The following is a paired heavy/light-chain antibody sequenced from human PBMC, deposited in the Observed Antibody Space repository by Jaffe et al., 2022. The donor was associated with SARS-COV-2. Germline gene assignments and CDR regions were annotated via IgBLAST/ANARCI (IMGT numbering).Heavy chain of an antibody. D-gene: IGHD3-16*01. CDR3: ARHLGVEGAQWSVFDI. J-gene: IGHJ3*02. CDR2: IYYTGNT. Sequence: QLQLQESGPGLVKPSETLSLTCTVSGASISSRSYYWGWIRQPPGMGLEWIATIYYTGNTYYNPSLKSRVTISADPSQNQFSLKMRAVTAADTAAYYCARHLGVEGAQWSVFDIWGQGTVVSVST. V-gene: IGHV4-39*01. CDR1: GASISSRSYY.
Light chain of an antibody. CDR1: SSDVGGYNY. CDR2: EVN. V-gene: IGLV2-8*01. Sequence: QSALTQPPSASGSPGQSVTISCTGTSSDVGGYNYVSWYQQHPGKAPKLMIYEVNKRPSGVPDRFSGSKSDNTASLTVSGLQAEDEADYYCSSYVRSNKLIFGGGTKLTVL. J-gene: IGLJ2*01. CDR3: SSYVRSNKLI.